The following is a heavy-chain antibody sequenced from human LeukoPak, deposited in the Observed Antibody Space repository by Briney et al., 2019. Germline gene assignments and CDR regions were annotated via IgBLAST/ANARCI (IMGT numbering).Heavy chain of an antibody. Sequence: SETLSLTCTASGGSISSYYWSWIRQPPGKGLEWIGYIYYSGSTNYNPSLKSRVTISVDTSKNQFSLKLSSVTAADTAVYYCAKEAVNYYDSSGYFDDAFDIWGQGTMVTVSS. CDR2: IYYSGST. CDR3: AKEAVNYYDSSGYFDDAFDI. D-gene: IGHD3-22*01. J-gene: IGHJ3*02. V-gene: IGHV4-59*12. CDR1: GGSISSYY.